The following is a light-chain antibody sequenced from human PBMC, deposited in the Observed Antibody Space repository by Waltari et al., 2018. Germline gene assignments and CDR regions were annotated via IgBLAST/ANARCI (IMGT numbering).Light chain of an antibody. V-gene: IGLV7-43*01. CDR1: TDEVTSEHY. CDR3: LLYYGGARV. J-gene: IGLJ3*02. CDR2: STF. Sequence: QTVVTQEPSLTLSPAGTVTPTCASSTDEVTSEHYPNWFQQKPGQPPKTLIYSTFKRHSWTSARFSGSLLGVNAALTLSDVQPEDEADYYCLLYYGGARVFGGGTRLTVL.